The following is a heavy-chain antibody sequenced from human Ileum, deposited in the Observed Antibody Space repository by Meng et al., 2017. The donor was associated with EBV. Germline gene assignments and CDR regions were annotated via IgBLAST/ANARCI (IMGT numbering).Heavy chain of an antibody. J-gene: IGHJ4*02. V-gene: IGHV3-30-3*01. CDR2: ISYDGSNK. CDR3: ARDQSDYFDY. CDR1: GFTFSSYA. Sequence: QVQLVESGGGVVQAGRSLRLSCAASGFTFSSYAMHWVRQAPGKGLEWVAVISYDGSNKYYADSVKGRFTISRDNSKNTLYLQMNSLRAEDTAVYYCARDQSDYFDYWGQGTLVTVSS.